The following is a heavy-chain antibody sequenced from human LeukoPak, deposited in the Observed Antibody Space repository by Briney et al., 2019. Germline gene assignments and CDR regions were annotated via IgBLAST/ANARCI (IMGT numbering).Heavy chain of an antibody. J-gene: IGHJ4*02. D-gene: IGHD3-22*01. CDR3: ARESDSSGFDY. Sequence: PGGSLRLSCAASGFTFSSYEMNWVRQAPGKGLEWVSYISSSGSTIYYADSVKGRLTISRDNAKNSLYLQMNSLRAEDTAVYYCARESDSSGFDYWGQGTLVTVSS. V-gene: IGHV3-48*03. CDR1: GFTFSSYE. CDR2: ISSSGSTI.